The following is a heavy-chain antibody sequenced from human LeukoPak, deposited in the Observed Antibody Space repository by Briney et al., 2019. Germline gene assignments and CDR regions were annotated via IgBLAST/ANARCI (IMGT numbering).Heavy chain of an antibody. J-gene: IGHJ4*02. CDR1: GGSINNSSSY. CDR2: VYYSGST. Sequence: SETLSLTCAVSGGSINNSSSYWGWIRQPPGKGLEWIGSVYYSGSTYFNPSLKSRVTISIDMSNNQFSLKLSSVTAADTAVYYCARSFTIFPFSFDHWGQGTLVTVSS. CDR3: ARSFTIFPFSFDH. V-gene: IGHV4-39*07. D-gene: IGHD3-9*01.